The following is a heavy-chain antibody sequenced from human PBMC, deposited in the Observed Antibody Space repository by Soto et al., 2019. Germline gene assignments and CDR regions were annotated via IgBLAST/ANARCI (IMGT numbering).Heavy chain of an antibody. J-gene: IGHJ6*02. V-gene: IGHV3-21*01. CDR1: GFTFSSYS. D-gene: IGHD2-15*01. CDR2: ISSSSSYI. CDR3: ARDLRCSGGSCYTYYYYYYGMDV. Sequence: GGCLRLACAASGFTFSSYSMNWVRQAPGKGLEWVSSISSSSSYIYYADSVKGRFTISRDNAKNSLYLQMNSLRAEDTAVYYCARDLRCSGGSCYTYYYYYYGMDVWGQGTTVTVSS.